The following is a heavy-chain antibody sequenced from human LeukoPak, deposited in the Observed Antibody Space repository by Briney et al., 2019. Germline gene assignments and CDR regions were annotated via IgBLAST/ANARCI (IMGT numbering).Heavy chain of an antibody. V-gene: IGHV3-30-3*01. D-gene: IGHD5-12*01. CDR3: AREKTIVATIYDY. Sequence: GGSLRLSCAASGFTFSSYAMHWVRQAPGKGLEWVAVISYDGSNKYYADSVKGRFTISRDNSKNTLYLQMNSLRAEDTAVYYCAREKTIVATIYDYWGQGTLVTVSS. CDR2: ISYDGSNK. J-gene: IGHJ4*02. CDR1: GFTFSSYA.